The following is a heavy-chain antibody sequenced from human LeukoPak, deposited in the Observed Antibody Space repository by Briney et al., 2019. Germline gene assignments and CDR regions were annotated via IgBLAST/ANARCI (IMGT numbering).Heavy chain of an antibody. D-gene: IGHD3-10*01. V-gene: IGHV4-59*01. Sequence: SETLSLTCTVSGGSISTYYWSWIRQPPGKGLEWIGYIYYSGSTNYNPSLKTRVNISVDTSKNQFSLKLSSVTAADTAVYYCARVRSIQFGELIEYYFDYWGQGTLVTVSS. CDR1: GGSISTYY. CDR2: IYYSGST. CDR3: ARVRSIQFGELIEYYFDY. J-gene: IGHJ4*02.